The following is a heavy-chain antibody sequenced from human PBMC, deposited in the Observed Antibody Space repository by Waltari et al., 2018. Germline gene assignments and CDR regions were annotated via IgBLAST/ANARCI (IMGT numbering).Heavy chain of an antibody. Sequence: QVQLVESGGGVVQPGRALRLSCAASGFTFGSYAMHGVRQVPGKGLEWVAIISYCGTTTYYADSVKGRFTLSRDNSKNTLYLQMNSLVFEDTAIYYCAKPDCTTTNCYTCTDWGQGALVTVSS. CDR3: AKPDCTTTNCYTCTD. J-gene: IGHJ4*02. V-gene: IGHV3-30-3*02. D-gene: IGHD2-2*02. CDR1: GFTFGSYA. CDR2: ISYCGTTT.